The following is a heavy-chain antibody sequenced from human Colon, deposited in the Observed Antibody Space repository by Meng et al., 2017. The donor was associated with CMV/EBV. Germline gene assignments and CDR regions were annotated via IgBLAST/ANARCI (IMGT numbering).Heavy chain of an antibody. CDR3: ASHSSYVWGSHH. Sequence: QVQLVQSGAEVRMPGASGKVSCKDPGYSFTGYYIHWVRPAPGQGLEWMGWMDPTTGRTDYAQKFQGTVTMTRDTSISTAYLELSRLTSDDTAVYYCASHSSYVWGSHHWGQGTLVTVSS. CDR2: MDPTTGRT. D-gene: IGHD3-16*01. CDR1: GYSFTGYY. V-gene: IGHV1-2*02. J-gene: IGHJ1*01.